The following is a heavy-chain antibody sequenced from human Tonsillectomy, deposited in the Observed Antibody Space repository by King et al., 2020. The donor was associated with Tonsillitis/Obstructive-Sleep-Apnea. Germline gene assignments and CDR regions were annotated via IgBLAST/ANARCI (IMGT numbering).Heavy chain of an antibody. CDR1: GGSISSSSYY. D-gene: IGHD1-14*01. CDR2: IYYSGST. J-gene: IGHJ4*02. CDR3: AGHTGGGASYYFEY. Sequence: QLQESGPGLVKPSETLSLTCTVSGGSISSSSYYWGWIRQPPGKGLEWLGCIYYSGSTYYNPSLTSRVTISVDTSNNQFSLKLSSVTAADTAVFYCAGHTGGGASYYFEYWGQGTLVTVSS. V-gene: IGHV4-39*01.